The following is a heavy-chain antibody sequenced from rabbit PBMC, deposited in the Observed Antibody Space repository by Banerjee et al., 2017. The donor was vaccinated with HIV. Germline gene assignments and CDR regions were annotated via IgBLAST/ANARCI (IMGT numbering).Heavy chain of an antibody. D-gene: IGHD4-1*01. CDR1: GFDLSSYYY. V-gene: IGHV1S45*01. Sequence: QEQLEESGGGLVQPEGSLTLTCKASGFDLSSYYYMCWVRQAPGKGLELIACIYTNGGSTWYASGVNGRFTISKTSSTTVTLQMTSLTAADTATYFCARDLAGVTGWNFNLWGPGTLVTVS. J-gene: IGHJ4*01. CDR2: IYTNGGST. CDR3: ARDLAGVTGWNFNL.